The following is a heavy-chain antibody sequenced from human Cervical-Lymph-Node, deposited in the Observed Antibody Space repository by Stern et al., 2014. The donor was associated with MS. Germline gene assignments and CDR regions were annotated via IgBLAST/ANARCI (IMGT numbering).Heavy chain of an antibody. CDR2: ICSSGSTI. CDR1: GFTFSDYY. J-gene: IGHJ4*02. Sequence: VQLVESGGGLVKPGGSLRLSCAASGFTFSDYYMSWIRQAPGKGLEWVSYICSSGSTIYYADSVKGRFTISRDNAKNSLYLQMNSLRAEDTAVYYCARDCKLRYFDWLSPYFDYWGQGTLVTVSS. CDR3: ARDCKLRYFDWLSPYFDY. D-gene: IGHD3-9*01. V-gene: IGHV3-11*01.